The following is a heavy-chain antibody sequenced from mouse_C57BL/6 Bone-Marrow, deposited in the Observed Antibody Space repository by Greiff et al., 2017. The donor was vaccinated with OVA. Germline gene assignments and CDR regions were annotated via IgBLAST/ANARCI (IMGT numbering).Heavy chain of an antibody. Sequence: EVQLQESGPGLVKPSQSLSLTCSVTGYSITSGYYWNWIRQFPGNKLEWMGYISYDGSNNYNPSLKNRISITRDTSKNQFFLKLNSVTTEDTATYYCARDRYYLDYWGQGTTLTVSS. J-gene: IGHJ2*01. CDR1: GYSITSGYY. CDR3: ARDRYYLDY. V-gene: IGHV3-6*01. CDR2: ISYDGSN.